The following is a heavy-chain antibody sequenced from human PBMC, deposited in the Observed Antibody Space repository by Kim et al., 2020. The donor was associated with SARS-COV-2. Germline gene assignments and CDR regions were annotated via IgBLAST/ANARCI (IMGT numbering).Heavy chain of an antibody. CDR3: ARREWEHTTDAFDI. V-gene: IGHV5-10-1*01. Sequence: SPSYQGHVTISADKSISTAYLQWSSLKASDTAMYYCARREWEHTTDAFDIWGQGTMVTVSS. J-gene: IGHJ3*02. D-gene: IGHD1-26*01.